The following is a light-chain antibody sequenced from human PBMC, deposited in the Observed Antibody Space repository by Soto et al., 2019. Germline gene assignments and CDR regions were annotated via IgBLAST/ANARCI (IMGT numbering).Light chain of an antibody. CDR3: QQYNNWPPMYT. CDR1: QSVSSN. CDR2: GAS. Sequence: EIVMTQSPATLSVSPGERATLSCRASQSVSSNLAWYQQKPGQAPRLLIYGASNRATCIPARFSGSGSGTEFTLTISSLQSEDFAVYYCQQYNNWPPMYTFGQGTKLEIK. J-gene: IGKJ2*01. V-gene: IGKV3-15*01.